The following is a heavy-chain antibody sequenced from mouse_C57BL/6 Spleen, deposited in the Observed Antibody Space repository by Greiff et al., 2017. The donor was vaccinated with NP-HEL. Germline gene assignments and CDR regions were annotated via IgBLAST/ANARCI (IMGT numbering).Heavy chain of an antibody. CDR2: INPNNGGT. Sequence: VQLQQSGPELVKPGASVKISCKASGYTFNDYYMNWVKQSHGKSLEWIGDINPNNGGTSYNQKFKGKATLTVDKSSSTAYMELRSLTSEDSAVYYCAIFLFDYWGQGTTLTVSS. CDR3: AIFLFDY. V-gene: IGHV1-26*01. J-gene: IGHJ2*01. CDR1: GYTFNDYY.